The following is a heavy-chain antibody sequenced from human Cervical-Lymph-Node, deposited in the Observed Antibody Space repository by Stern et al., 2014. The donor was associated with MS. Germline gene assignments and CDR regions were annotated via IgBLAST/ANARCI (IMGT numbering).Heavy chain of an antibody. CDR2: ISAYNGAT. D-gene: IGHD4-17*01. CDR3: ARATDYGTN. CDR1: GYTFTSYG. Sequence: QVQLVESGAEVKKPGASMKVSCKASGYTFTSYGITWVRQAPGQGLEWMGWISAYNGATNYAQKLQGRVTMTTDTSTSSAYMELRSLTSDDTAMYYCARATDYGTNWGQGTLVTVSS. J-gene: IGHJ4*02. V-gene: IGHV1-18*01.